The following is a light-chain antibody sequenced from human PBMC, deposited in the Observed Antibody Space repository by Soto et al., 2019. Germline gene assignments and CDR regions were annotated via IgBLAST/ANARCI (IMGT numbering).Light chain of an antibody. V-gene: IGKV3-20*01. CDR1: QSVSSSY. Sequence: EIVLTQSPGTLSLSPGERATLSCRASQSVSSSYLAWYQQKPGQAPRLLIYGASSRATAIPDRFSGSGSGTDFTLTISRLEPEDFAVYYCQQYGSSPWGTFGQGTKVEIK. CDR3: QQYGSSPWGT. J-gene: IGKJ1*01. CDR2: GAS.